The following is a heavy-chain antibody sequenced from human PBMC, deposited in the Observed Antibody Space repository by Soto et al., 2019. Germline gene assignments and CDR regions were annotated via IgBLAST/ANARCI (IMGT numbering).Heavy chain of an antibody. CDR1: GFTFSSYW. CDR2: INSDGSST. J-gene: IGHJ4*02. V-gene: IGHV3-74*01. CDR3: ARKGAGAGLGY. Sequence: EVQLVESGGGLVQPGGSLRLSCAASGFTFSSYWLHWVRQAPGKGLVWLSRINSDGSSTNYADSVKGRLTISRDNAKCTLYLQLNSVRAEVTAVYYCARKGAGAGLGYWGQGTLVTVTS. D-gene: IGHD6-19*01.